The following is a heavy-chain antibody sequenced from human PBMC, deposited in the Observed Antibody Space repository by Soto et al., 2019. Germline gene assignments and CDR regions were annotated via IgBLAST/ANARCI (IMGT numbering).Heavy chain of an antibody. Sequence: EVQLVESGGGLVKPGGSLRLSCAASGFTFSSYSMGWVGQAPGKGLEWVAYISSSGSYIYYADSVKGRFTVSRDNAKKSVLLQMNSLRAEDTAVYYCARGGYDLNSFDPWGQGTLVTVSS. CDR1: GFTFSSYS. V-gene: IGHV3-21*01. D-gene: IGHD3-22*01. CDR2: ISSSGSYI. CDR3: ARGGYDLNSFDP. J-gene: IGHJ5*02.